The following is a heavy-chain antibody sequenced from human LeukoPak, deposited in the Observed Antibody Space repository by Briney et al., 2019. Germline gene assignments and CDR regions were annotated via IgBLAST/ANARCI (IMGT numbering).Heavy chain of an antibody. CDR1: GFTFTSYS. CDR3: AKDRGSSGWSPRDDAFDI. D-gene: IGHD6-19*01. V-gene: IGHV3-23*01. Sequence: QTGGSLRLSCAASGFTFTSYSMSWVRQAPGKGLEWVSGTSDRGDYTYYADSVKGRFTISRDNSKNTLYLQTNSLRAEDTAVYYCAKDRGSSGWSPRDDAFDIWGQGTMVTVSS. CDR2: TSDRGDYT. J-gene: IGHJ3*02.